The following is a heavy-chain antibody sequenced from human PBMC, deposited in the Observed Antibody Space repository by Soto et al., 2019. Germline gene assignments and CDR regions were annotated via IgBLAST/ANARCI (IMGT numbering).Heavy chain of an antibody. J-gene: IGHJ6*04. V-gene: IGHV1-8*01. CDR1: GYTFTIYD. CDR2: MNPNSGNT. D-gene: IGHD2-15*01. Sequence: ASVKVSCKASGYTFTIYDINLVRQATGQGLEWMGWMNPNSGNTGYAQKFQGRVTMTRNTSISTAYMELSSLRSEDTAVYYCARGLGGGYCSGGSCGNGDVWGKGTTVTVSS. CDR3: ARGLGGGYCSGGSCGNGDV.